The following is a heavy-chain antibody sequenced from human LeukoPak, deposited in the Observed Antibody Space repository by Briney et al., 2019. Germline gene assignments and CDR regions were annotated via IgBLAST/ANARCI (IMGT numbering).Heavy chain of an antibody. J-gene: IGHJ4*02. V-gene: IGHV4-61*05. CDR1: GGSISSSSYY. Sequence: PSETLSLTCTVSGGSISSSSYYWGWIRQPPGKGLEWIGYISYSGSTDYNPSLKSRVTISVDTSKNQFSLELSSVTAADTAVYYCARHYYYDPFDYWGQGTLVTVSS. CDR3: ARHYYYDPFDY. D-gene: IGHD3-22*01. CDR2: ISYSGST.